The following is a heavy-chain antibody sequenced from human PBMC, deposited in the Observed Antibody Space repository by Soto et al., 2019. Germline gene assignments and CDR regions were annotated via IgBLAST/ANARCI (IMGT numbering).Heavy chain of an antibody. D-gene: IGHD2-2*02. CDR1: GFTFSSYS. CDR3: AIHRKQIEEIGWFAT. J-gene: IGHJ5*02. Sequence: EVQLVESGGGLVQPGGSLRLSCAASGFTFSSYSMNWVRQAPGKGLAWVSYISSSISTKYYADSVKGRFTISRDNTKNSICPQMNCVRATDKAVYDGAIHRKQIEEIGWFATWGQETVAT. CDR2: ISSSISTK. V-gene: IGHV3-48*01.